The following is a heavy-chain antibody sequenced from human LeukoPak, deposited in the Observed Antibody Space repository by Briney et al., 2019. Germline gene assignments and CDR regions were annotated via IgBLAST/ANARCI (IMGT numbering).Heavy chain of an antibody. CDR2: VYPGDSDS. J-gene: IGHJ4*02. V-gene: IGHV5-51*01. Sequence: GESLKISCKGSGYSFTTYWIGWVRQMPGKGLEWMGIVYPGDSDSRYSPSFQGQVTISADKSISTAYLQWGSLKASDTAMYYCASSRGSIWYFDYWGQGTLVTVSS. D-gene: IGHD6-13*01. CDR1: GYSFTTYW. CDR3: ASSRGSIWYFDY.